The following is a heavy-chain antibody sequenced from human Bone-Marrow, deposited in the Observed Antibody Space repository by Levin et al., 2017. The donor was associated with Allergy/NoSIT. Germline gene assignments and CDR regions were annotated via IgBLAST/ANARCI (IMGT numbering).Heavy chain of an antibody. J-gene: IGHJ4*02. Sequence: GGSLRLSCAASGFPFTSYALSWVRQAPGKGLEWVSGMSHTGITYYADSVKGRFTISRDTSKNTLFLQMNNVRVEDTAGYYCAHLRLAPILDGENYWGQGTLVTVSA. CDR1: GFPFTSYA. CDR3: AHLRLAPILDGENY. D-gene: IGHD7-27*01. V-gene: IGHV3-23*05. CDR2: MSHTGIT.